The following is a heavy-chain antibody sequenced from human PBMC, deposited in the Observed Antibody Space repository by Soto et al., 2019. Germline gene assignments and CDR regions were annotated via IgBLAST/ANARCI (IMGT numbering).Heavy chain of an antibody. CDR1: GGTFSSYA. J-gene: IGHJ4*02. V-gene: IGHV1-69*13. CDR2: IIPIFGTA. D-gene: IGHD5-12*01. CDR3: AREMATTIGFDY. Sequence: GASVKVSCKASGGTFSSYAISWVRQAPGQGLEWMGGIIPIFGTANYAQKFQGRVTITADESTSTAYMELSSLRSEDTAVYYCAREMATTIGFDYWGQGTLVTVSS.